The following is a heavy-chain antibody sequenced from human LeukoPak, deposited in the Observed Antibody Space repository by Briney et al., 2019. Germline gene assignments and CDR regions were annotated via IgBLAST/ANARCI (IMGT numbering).Heavy chain of an antibody. CDR2: INHSGST. CDR1: GESFSGYY. CDR3: ARRGRIAAALRYFDY. D-gene: IGHD6-13*01. Sequence: SETLSLTCAVYGESFSGYYWSWIRQPPGKGLGWIGEINHSGSTNYNPSLKSRVTISVDTSKNQFSLKLSSVTAADTAVYYCARRGRIAAALRYFDYWGQGTLVTVSS. V-gene: IGHV4-34*01. J-gene: IGHJ4*02.